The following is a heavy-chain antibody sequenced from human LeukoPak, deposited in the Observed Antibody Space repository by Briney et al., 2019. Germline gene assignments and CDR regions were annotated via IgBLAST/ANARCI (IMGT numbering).Heavy chain of an antibody. Sequence: PGGSLRLSCAASGFTFSSYGMNWVRQAPGKGLEWVSYISSSSGTIYYADSVKGRFTISRDNAKNSLYLQMNSLRAEDTAVYYCARGRVGSSWSLYYFDYWGQGTLVTVSS. CDR2: ISSSSGTI. CDR1: GFTFSSYG. V-gene: IGHV3-48*01. CDR3: ARGRVGSSWSLYYFDY. J-gene: IGHJ4*02. D-gene: IGHD6-13*01.